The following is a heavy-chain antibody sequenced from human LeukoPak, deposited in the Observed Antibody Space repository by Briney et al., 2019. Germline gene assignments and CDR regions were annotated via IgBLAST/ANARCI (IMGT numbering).Heavy chain of an antibody. D-gene: IGHD4-11*01. CDR1: GFTFDDYA. V-gene: IGHV3-9*03. CDR3: AKDIYSNYVGGAFGI. Sequence: GGSLRLSCAASGFTFDDYAMHWVRQAPGKGLEWVSGISWNSGSIGYADSVKGRFTISRDNAKNSLYLQMNSLRAEDMALYYCAKDIYSNYVGGAFGIWGQGTMVTVSS. CDR2: ISWNSGSI. J-gene: IGHJ3*02.